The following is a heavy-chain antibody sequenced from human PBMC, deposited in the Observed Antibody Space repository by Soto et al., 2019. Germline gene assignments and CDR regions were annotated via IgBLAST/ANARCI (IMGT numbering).Heavy chain of an antibody. CDR1: GFTFSSYA. J-gene: IGHJ6*02. Sequence: QVQLVESGGSVVQPGRSLRLSCAASGFTFSSYAMHWVRQAPGKGLEWVAVISYDGSNKYYADSVKGRFTISRDNSKNTLYLQMNSLRAEDTAVYYCARDFQHIVVVTAIPGGVWGQGTTVTVSS. V-gene: IGHV3-30-3*01. CDR2: ISYDGSNK. D-gene: IGHD2-21*02. CDR3: ARDFQHIVVVTAIPGGV.